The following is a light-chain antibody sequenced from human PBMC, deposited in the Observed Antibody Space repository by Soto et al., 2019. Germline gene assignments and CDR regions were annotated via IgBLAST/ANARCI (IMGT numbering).Light chain of an antibody. CDR1: QSISRY. V-gene: IGKV1-39*01. CDR2: AAS. J-gene: IGKJ1*01. CDR3: QQSYSFWT. Sequence: DIQMTQSPSSLSASVGDRVTITCRASQSISRYLNWYQHKPGKAPNLLIYAASSLQSGVPSRFSCSGSGTDFTLTIRGLQPEDFATYYCQQSYSFWTFGQGTKVEIK.